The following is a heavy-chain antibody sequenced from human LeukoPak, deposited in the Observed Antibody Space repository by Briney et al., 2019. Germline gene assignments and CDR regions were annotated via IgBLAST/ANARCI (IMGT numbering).Heavy chain of an antibody. CDR1: GFTFSSYS. V-gene: IGHV3-21*01. D-gene: IGHD1-7*01. CDR2: ISSSSSSYI. Sequence: PGGSLRLSCAASGFTFSSYSMNWVRQAPGKGLEWVSSISSSSSSYIYYADSVKGRFTISRDNAKNSLHLQMNSLRAEDTAVYYCARDGQTGTTVYWGQGTLVTVSS. CDR3: ARDGQTGTTVY. J-gene: IGHJ4*02.